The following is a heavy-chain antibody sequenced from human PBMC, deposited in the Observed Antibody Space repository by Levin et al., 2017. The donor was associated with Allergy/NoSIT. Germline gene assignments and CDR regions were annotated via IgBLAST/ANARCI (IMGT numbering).Heavy chain of an antibody. CDR2: IDWDDDK. V-gene: IGHV2-70*04. CDR1: GFSLSTSGMR. J-gene: IGHJ4*02. CDR3: ARFPFIYDSSGYQTDHFDY. Sequence: SGPTLVKPTQTLTLTCTFSGFSLSTSGMRVSWIRQPPGKALEWLARIDWDDDKFYSTSLKTRLTISKDTSKNQVVLTMTNMDPVDTATYYCARFPFIYDSSGYQTDHFDYWGQGTLVTVSS. D-gene: IGHD3-22*01.